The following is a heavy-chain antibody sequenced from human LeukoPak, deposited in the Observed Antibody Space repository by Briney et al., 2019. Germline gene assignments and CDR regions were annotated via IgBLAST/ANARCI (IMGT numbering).Heavy chain of an antibody. J-gene: IGHJ2*01. CDR3: ARDQSATGYWYFDL. Sequence: SETLSLTCTVSGGSIRSYYWSWMRQPARKGLDWIGRIYTSGSTNYNPSLKSRVSMSVDTSKNQVSLNLSSVTAADTAVYYCARDQSATGYWYFDLWGRGTLVSVSS. D-gene: IGHD3-9*01. CDR2: IYTSGST. CDR1: GGSIRSYY. V-gene: IGHV4-4*07.